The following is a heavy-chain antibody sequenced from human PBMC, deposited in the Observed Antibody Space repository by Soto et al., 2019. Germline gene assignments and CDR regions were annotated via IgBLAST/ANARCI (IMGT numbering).Heavy chain of an antibody. Sequence: QVQLVQSGAEVKKPGASVKVSCKASGYTFTSYGISWVRQASGQGLEWMGWISAYNGNTNYAQKLQGRVTMTTDTSTSTAYMELRSLRSDDTAVYYCARYEVNYVWGSYRTFDYWGQGTLVTVSS. V-gene: IGHV1-18*01. CDR1: GYTFTSYG. CDR2: ISAYNGNT. D-gene: IGHD3-16*02. CDR3: ARYEVNYVWGSYRTFDY. J-gene: IGHJ4*02.